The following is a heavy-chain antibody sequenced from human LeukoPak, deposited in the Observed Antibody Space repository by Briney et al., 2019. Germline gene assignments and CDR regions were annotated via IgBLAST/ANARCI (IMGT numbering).Heavy chain of an antibody. D-gene: IGHD5-24*01. CDR3: AREYPGEMATRSGLPYT. CDR1: GFTFSSYA. CDR2: ISYDGSNK. J-gene: IGHJ5*02. V-gene: IGHV3-30-3*01. Sequence: GRSLRLSCAASGFTFSSYAMHWVRQAPGKGLEWVAVISYDGSNKYYADSVKGRFTISRDNSKNTLYLQMNSLRAEDTAVYYCAREYPGEMATRSGLPYTWGQGTLVTVSS.